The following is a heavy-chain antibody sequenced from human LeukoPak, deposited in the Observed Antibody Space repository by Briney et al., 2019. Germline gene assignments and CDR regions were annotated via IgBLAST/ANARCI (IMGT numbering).Heavy chain of an antibody. D-gene: IGHD5-24*01. V-gene: IGHV4-34*01. J-gene: IGHJ6*04. CDR2: INHSVST. CDR1: FGSFSRDY. CDR3: ARASQQRWLQLRRLFDV. Sequence: YTLSLTCAVDFGSFSRDYSGWIRQPPGEWLEWLGEINHSVSTNYNPSLKGQFTISVDTSKNQCSPKLSAGTVRDTTVSYCARASQQRWLQLRRLFDVWGKGTTVTVSS.